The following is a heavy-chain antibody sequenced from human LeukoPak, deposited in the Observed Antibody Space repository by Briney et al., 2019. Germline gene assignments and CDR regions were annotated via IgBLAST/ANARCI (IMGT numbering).Heavy chain of an antibody. J-gene: IGHJ4*02. V-gene: IGHV3-43D*03. D-gene: IGHD1-26*01. CDR1: GFTFQDYA. CDR3: AKSKGSSSTHYLDY. Sequence: PGGSLRLSCAASGFTFQDYAMHWVRQVPEKGLEWVFLVTWDGFSTYYADSVKGRFTISRDNSNNSLYLHMNSLTGEDSGIYYCAKSKGSSSTHYLDYWSQGALVTVSS. CDR2: VTWDGFST.